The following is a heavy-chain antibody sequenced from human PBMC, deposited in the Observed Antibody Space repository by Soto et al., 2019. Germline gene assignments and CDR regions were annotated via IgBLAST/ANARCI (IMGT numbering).Heavy chain of an antibody. Sequence: GGSLRLSCAASGFTFSSYSMHWVRQAPGKGLEWVAVISYDGSNKYYADSVKGRFTISRDNSKNTLYLQMTSLRADDTAVYYCALPTVTTHLQRDYWGQGTLVTVSS. CDR1: GFTFSSYS. CDR2: ISYDGSNK. D-gene: IGHD4-17*01. J-gene: IGHJ4*02. V-gene: IGHV3-30-3*01. CDR3: ALPTVTTHLQRDY.